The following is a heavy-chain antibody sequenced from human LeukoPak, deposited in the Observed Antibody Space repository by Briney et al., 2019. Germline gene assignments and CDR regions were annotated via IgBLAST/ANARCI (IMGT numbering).Heavy chain of an antibody. CDR1: GYTFTSYG. CDR3: ARDMRPRIAAGAALYYFDY. CDR2: ISAYNGNT. Sequence: ASVKVSCMASGYTFTSYGVSWVRQAPGQGLEWMGWISAYNGNTNYAQKLQGRVTMTTDTSTSTAYMELRSLRSDDTAVYYCARDMRPRIAAGAALYYFDYWGQGTLVTVSS. V-gene: IGHV1-18*01. D-gene: IGHD6-13*01. J-gene: IGHJ4*02.